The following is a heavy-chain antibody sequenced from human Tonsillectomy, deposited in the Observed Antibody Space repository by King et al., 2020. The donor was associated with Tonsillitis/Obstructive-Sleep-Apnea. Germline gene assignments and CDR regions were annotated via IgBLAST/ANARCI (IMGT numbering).Heavy chain of an antibody. CDR1: GYTFTSYY. CDR3: ARDPHDYGDYAAFDI. CDR2: INPSGGST. Sequence: QLVQSGAEVKKPGASVKVSCKASGYTFTSYYMHWVRQAPGQGLEWMGIINPSGGSTSYAQKFQGRVTMTRDTSTSTVYMELSSLRSEDTAVYYCARDPHDYGDYAAFDIWGQGTMVTVSS. D-gene: IGHD4-17*01. V-gene: IGHV1-46*01. J-gene: IGHJ3*02.